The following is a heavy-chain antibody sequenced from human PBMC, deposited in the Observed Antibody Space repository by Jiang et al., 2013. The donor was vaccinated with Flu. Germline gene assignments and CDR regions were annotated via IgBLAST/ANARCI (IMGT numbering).Heavy chain of an antibody. CDR1: GFTFNYYA. CDR3: VRDERNGLPDY. D-gene: IGHD2-8*01. V-gene: IGHV3-30*06. CDR2: ISYDGSNK. J-gene: IGHJ4*02. Sequence: VQLVESGGGVVQPGRSLRLSCVASGFTFNYYAIHWVRQAPGKGLEWVTLISYDGSNKFYADSVKGRFTISRDNSKNTLYLQMNSLTIEDTAVYFCVRDERNGLPDYWGQGTRVNVSS.